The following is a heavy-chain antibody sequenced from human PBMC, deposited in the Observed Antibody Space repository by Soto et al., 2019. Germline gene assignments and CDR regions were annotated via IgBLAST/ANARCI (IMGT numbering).Heavy chain of an antibody. D-gene: IGHD2-15*01. V-gene: IGHV4-39*01. CDR1: GGSITSSSYY. Sequence: SETLSLTCTVSGGSITSSSYYWGWIRQPPGKGLEWIGSIYYSGSTYYNPSLKSRVTISVDTSKNQFSLKLSSVTAADTAVYYCATHEWCGTHVYTFDPWGQGTLVTGSS. CDR3: ATHEWCGTHVYTFDP. CDR2: IYYSGST. J-gene: IGHJ5*02.